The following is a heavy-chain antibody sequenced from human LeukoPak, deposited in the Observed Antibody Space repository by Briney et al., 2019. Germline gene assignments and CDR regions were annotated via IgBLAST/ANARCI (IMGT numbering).Heavy chain of an antibody. D-gene: IGHD2-15*01. CDR1: GFTFDDYA. V-gene: IGHV3-9*01. CDR2: ISWNSDSI. CDR3: ARKWWENWFDS. J-gene: IGHJ5*01. Sequence: PGGSLRLSCAASGFTFDDYAMHWVRQAPGKGLEWVSGISWNSDSIGYADSVKGRFTISRDNSKNTLYLQMNSLRAEDTAVYYCARKWWENWFDSWGQGALVTVSS.